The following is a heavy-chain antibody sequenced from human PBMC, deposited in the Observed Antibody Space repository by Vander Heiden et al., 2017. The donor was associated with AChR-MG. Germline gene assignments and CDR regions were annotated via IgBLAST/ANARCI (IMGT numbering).Heavy chain of an antibody. CDR2: IYPGDSDT. CDR1: GYSFTSYW. Sequence: EVQLVQSGAEVKKPGESLKISCKGSGYSFTSYWIGWVRPMPGKGLEWMGIIYPGDSDTRYSPSFQGQVTISADKSISTAYLQWSSLKASDTAMYYCARRHNSGSEDYYYGMDVWGQGTTVTVSS. J-gene: IGHJ6*02. CDR3: ARRHNSGSEDYYYGMDV. V-gene: IGHV5-51*03. D-gene: IGHD1-26*01.